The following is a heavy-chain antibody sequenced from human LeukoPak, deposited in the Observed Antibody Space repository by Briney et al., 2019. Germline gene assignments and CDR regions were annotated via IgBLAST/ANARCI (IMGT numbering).Heavy chain of an antibody. Sequence: ASVKVSCKASGYTFTSYGISWVRQAPGQGLEWMGWISAYNGNTNYAQKLQGRVTMTTDTSTSTAYMELRSLRSDDTAVYYYARYYDGGNWFDPWGQGTLVTVSS. D-gene: IGHD3-22*01. J-gene: IGHJ5*02. CDR2: ISAYNGNT. CDR1: GYTFTSYG. V-gene: IGHV1-18*01. CDR3: ARYYDGGNWFDP.